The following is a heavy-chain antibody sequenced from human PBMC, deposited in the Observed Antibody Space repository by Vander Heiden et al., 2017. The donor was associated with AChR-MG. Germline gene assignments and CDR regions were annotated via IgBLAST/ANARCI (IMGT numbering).Heavy chain of an antibody. CDR2: IKEDGSEE. Sequence: EVQLVESGGGLVQPGGSLTLSCAASGFTFNTNWMSWVRQAPGKGLEWVANIKEDGSEEYYVDSVKGQFTISRDNAKNSLHLQMGSLRGEDTAVYYCARERFSFGLDSCGQGTLVKVS. CDR3: ARERFSFGLDS. CDR1: GFTFNTNW. V-gene: IGHV3-7*01. J-gene: IGHJ5*01.